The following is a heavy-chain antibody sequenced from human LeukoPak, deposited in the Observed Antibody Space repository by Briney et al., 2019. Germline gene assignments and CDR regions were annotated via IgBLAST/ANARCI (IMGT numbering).Heavy chain of an antibody. J-gene: IGHJ6*02. D-gene: IGHD1-26*01. CDR3: ARDMVGATTGYYYGMDV. CDR1: GFTFDDYA. V-gene: IGHV3-9*01. CDR2: ISWNSGSI. Sequence: GGSLRLSCAASGFTFDDYAMHWVRQAPGKGLEWVSGISWNSGSIGYADSVKGRFTISRDNAKNSLYLQMNSLRAEDTAVYYCARDMVGATTGYYYGMDVWGQGTTVTVSS.